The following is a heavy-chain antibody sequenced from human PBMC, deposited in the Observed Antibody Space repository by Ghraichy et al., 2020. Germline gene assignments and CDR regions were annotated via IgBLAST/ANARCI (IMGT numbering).Heavy chain of an antibody. V-gene: IGHV3-30*02. J-gene: IGHJ4*02. CDR1: GFTFSSYG. Sequence: GGSLRLSCAASGFTFSSYGMHWVRQAPGKGLEWVAFIRYDGSNKYYADSVKGRFTISRDNSKNTLYLQMNSLRAEDTAVYYCAKDSLPDGYDGSLGGYFDYWGQGTLVTVSS. D-gene: IGHD5-12*01. CDR2: IRYDGSNK. CDR3: AKDSLPDGYDGSLGGYFDY.